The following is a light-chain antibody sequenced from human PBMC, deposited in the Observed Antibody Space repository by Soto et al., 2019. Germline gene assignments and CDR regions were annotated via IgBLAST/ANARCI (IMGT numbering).Light chain of an antibody. CDR3: SSYGGSNHVV. V-gene: IGLV2-8*01. CDR2: EVN. Sequence: SALTQPPSASGSPGQSVTISCTGTSSDVGGYNYVSWYQQHPGKAPKLIIYEVNKRPSGVPDHFSGSKSGNTASLTVSGLQADDEADYYCSSYGGSNHVVFGGGTQLTVL. J-gene: IGLJ2*01. CDR1: SSDVGGYNY.